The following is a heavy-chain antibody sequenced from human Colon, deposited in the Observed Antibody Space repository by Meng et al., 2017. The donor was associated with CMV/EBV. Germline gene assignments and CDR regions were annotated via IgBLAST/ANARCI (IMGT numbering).Heavy chain of an antibody. D-gene: IGHD2-21*01. J-gene: IGHJ4*02. CDR3: ARVGVNKPFDY. CDR1: GFNFSNYW. V-gene: IGHV3-7*01. Sequence: GGSLRLSCAAPGFNFSNYWRSWVRQAPGKGLEWVANIKYDGSETHYVESLKGRITISRDNAKNSLFLQINSLRPEDTAVFFCARVGVNKPFDYWGQGTLVTVSS. CDR2: IKYDGSET.